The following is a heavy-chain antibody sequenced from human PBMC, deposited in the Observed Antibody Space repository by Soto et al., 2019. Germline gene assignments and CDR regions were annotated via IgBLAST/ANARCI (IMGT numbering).Heavy chain of an antibody. CDR3: TRAAWFPYVSFY. D-gene: IGHD3-10*01. CDR1: GFTFSRFE. V-gene: IGHV3-48*03. J-gene: IGHJ4*02. Sequence: EVQLVESGGGLLQPGGSLRLSCAASGFTFSRFELHWFRQAPAQGLEWISYISSSGSTAYYASSVEGRFTITRDNANNAVYLQMDSLRAEDTALYYCTRAAWFPYVSFYWGQGALVTVSS. CDR2: ISSSGSTA.